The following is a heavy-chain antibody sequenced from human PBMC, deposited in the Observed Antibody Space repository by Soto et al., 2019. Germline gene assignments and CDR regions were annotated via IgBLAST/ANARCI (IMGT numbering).Heavy chain of an antibody. CDR3: ARLIAAAGLYDY. Sequence: ASVKVSCKASGGTFSSYAISWVRQAPGQGLEWMGGIIPIFGTANYAQKFQGRVTITADESTSTAYMELSSLRSEDTAVYYCARLIAAAGLYDYWGQGTLVTVSS. CDR2: IIPIFGTA. CDR1: GGTFSSYA. D-gene: IGHD6-13*01. V-gene: IGHV1-69*13. J-gene: IGHJ4*02.